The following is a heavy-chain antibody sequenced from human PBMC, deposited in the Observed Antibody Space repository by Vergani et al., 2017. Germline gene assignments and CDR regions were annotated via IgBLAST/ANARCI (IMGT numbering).Heavy chain of an antibody. J-gene: IGHJ1*01. V-gene: IGHV3-23*01. CDR3: AKGGRSWYREDFQN. D-gene: IGHD6-13*01. CDR1: GFTFSSYA. CDR2: ISGSGGST. Sequence: EVQLLESGGGLVQPGGSLRLSCAASGFTFSSYAMSWVRQAPGKGLEWVSAISGSGGSTYYADSVKGRVTISRDNSKYTLYLQMNSLRAEDKAVYYGAKGGRSWYREDFQNWGQGTLVTVSS.